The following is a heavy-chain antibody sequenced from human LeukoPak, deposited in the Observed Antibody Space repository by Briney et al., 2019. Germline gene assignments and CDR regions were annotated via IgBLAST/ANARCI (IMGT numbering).Heavy chain of an antibody. D-gene: IGHD6-13*01. Sequence: ASVKVSCKASGYAFTSYYMHWVRQAPGQGLEWMGIITTSGGSTNYAQNFQGRVTMTRDTSTSTVYMELTSLGSEDTAVYYCARVRTIAAVGPDFDFWGQGTLVTVSS. CDR3: ARVRTIAAVGPDFDF. CDR1: GYAFTSYY. J-gene: IGHJ4*02. CDR2: ITTSGGST. V-gene: IGHV1-46*01.